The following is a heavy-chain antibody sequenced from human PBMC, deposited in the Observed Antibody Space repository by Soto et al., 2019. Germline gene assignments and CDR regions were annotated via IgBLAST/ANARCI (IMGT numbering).Heavy chain of an antibody. D-gene: IGHD5-12*01. CDR3: ARYHGFWLRNHWYFDL. Sequence: QVQLVQSGAEVKKPGSSVKVSCKASGGTFSSYAXSXXXXXXXXXXXXXGGIIPIFGTANYAQKFQGRVTITADESTSTAYMELSSLRSEDTAVYYCARYHGFWLRNHWYFDLWGRGTLVTVSS. V-gene: IGHV1-69*12. CDR2: IIPIFGTA. J-gene: IGHJ2*01. CDR1: GGTFSSYA.